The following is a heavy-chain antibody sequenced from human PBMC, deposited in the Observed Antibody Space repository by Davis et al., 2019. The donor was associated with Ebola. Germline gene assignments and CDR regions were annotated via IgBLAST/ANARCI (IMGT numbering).Heavy chain of an antibody. V-gene: IGHV3-11*06. J-gene: IGHJ3*02. CDR3: VKTRSNWWNDALEI. CDR1: GFTFSDYY. Sequence: GESLKISCAASGFTFSDYYMSWIRQAPGKGLEWVSYISSSSSYTNYADSVKGRFTISRDNAKNSLYLQMNSLRPEDTAVYYCVKTRSNWWNDALEIWGRGTMVTVSS. CDR2: ISSSSSYT. D-gene: IGHD2-8*02.